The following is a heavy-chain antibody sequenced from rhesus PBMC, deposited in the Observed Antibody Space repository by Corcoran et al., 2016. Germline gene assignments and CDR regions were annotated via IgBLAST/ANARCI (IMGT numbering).Heavy chain of an antibody. Sequence: QVQLQESGPGLVKPSETLSLTCAVSGGSFSSYWWGWICQHPGKGLEGIGSIDGSAGTPEFHPSPKSRATISRATSQTQFSLKLRSVTAAATAVYYCTMRDSGYYIQFDYWGQGVLVTVSS. J-gene: IGHJ4*01. V-gene: IGHV4-160*01. CDR3: TMRDSGYYIQFDY. CDR1: GGSFSSYW. D-gene: IGHD3-28*01. CDR2: IDGSAGTP.